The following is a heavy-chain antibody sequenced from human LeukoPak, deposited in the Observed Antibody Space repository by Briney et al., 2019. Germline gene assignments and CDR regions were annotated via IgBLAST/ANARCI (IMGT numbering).Heavy chain of an antibody. CDR1: GYTFTGYY. D-gene: IGHD3-3*01. V-gene: IGHV1-2*02. CDR3: ARAYYDFWSGKYNWFDP. J-gene: IGHJ5*02. Sequence: GASVKVSCKASGYTFTGYYMHWVRQAPGQGLEWMGWINPNSGGTNYAQKFQGRVTMTRDTSISTAYMELSSLRSEDTAVYYCARAYYDFWSGKYNWFDPWGQGTLVTVSS. CDR2: INPNSGGT.